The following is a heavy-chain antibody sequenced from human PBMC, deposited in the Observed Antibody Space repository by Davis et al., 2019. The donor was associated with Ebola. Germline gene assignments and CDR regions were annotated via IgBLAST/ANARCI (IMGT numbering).Heavy chain of an antibody. V-gene: IGHV1-46*01. D-gene: IGHD6-13*01. J-gene: IGHJ4*02. CDR2: INPNDGRT. CDR3: AAGLAPHY. CDR1: GYTFTNYY. Sequence: ASVKVSCKASGYTFTNYYMHWVRQAPGQGLEWMGMINPNDGRTIYAQKFQGRVTVTRDTSTTTVYMDLSSLRSEDTALYYCAAGLAPHYWGQGTLVTVSS.